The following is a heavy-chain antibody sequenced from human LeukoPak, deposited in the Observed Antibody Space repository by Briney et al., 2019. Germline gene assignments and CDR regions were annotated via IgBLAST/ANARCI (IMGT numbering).Heavy chain of an antibody. CDR2: ISYDGSNK. J-gene: IGHJ4*02. CDR1: GFTLSSYA. Sequence: GGSLRLSCAASGFTLSSYAMHWVRQAPGKGLEWVAVISYDGSNKYYADSVKGRFTISRDNSKNTLYLQMNSLRAEDTAVYYCARDLGYYGSGSYLFDYWGQGTLVTVSS. CDR3: ARDLGYYGSGSYLFDY. D-gene: IGHD3-10*01. V-gene: IGHV3-30*04.